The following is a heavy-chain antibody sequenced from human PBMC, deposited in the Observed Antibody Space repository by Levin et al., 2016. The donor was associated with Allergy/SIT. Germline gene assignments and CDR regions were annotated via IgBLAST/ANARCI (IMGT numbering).Heavy chain of an antibody. J-gene: IGHJ6*02. V-gene: IGHV4-4*02. CDR2: IYHSGST. D-gene: IGHD2-15*01. CDR3: ARDADCSGGSCFYYGMDV. Sequence: SETLSLTCAVSGGSISSSNWWSWVRQPPGKGLEWIGEIYHSGSTNYNPSLKSRVTISVDKSKNQFSLKLSSVTAADTAVYYCARDADCSGGSCFYYGMDVWGQGTTVTVSS. CDR1: GGSISSSNW.